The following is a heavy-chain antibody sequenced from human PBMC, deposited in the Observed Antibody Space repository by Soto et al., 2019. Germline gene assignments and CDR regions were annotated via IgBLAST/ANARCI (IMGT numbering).Heavy chain of an antibody. D-gene: IGHD6-6*01. CDR2: IYHGDSDT. V-gene: IGHV5-51*01. Sequence: EVQLVQSGAEVTKPGESLKISCKASGYSFTDYWIGWVRQMPGKGLEWMGIIYHGDSDTKYSPSFQGQVTMSADKSVTPPYLRWNSLKASDTAMYYCARDGLSSSSSFDYWGQGTLVTVSS. CDR1: GYSFTDYW. J-gene: IGHJ4*02. CDR3: ARDGLSSSSSFDY.